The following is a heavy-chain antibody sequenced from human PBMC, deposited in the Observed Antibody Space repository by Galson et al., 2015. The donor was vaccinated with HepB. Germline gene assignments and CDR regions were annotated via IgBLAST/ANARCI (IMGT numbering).Heavy chain of an antibody. J-gene: IGHJ4*02. V-gene: IGHV3-64D*06. CDR3: VKDPICGYCGGDYSDY. CDR2: ISSNGGST. Sequence: SLRLSCAASGFTFSSYAMHWVRQAPGKGLEYVSAISSNGGSTYYADSVKGRFTISRDNSKNTLYLQMSSLRAEDTAVYYCVKDPICGYCGGDYSDYWGQGTLVTVSS. CDR1: GFTFSSYA. D-gene: IGHD2-21*01.